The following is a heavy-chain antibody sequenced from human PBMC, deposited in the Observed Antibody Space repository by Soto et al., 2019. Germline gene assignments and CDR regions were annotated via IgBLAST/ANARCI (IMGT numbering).Heavy chain of an antibody. Sequence: QMQLVQSGPKVKKPGTSVKVSCKASTFTFTSSAVQWVRQARGQRLEWIGWIVVGSGNTKYAQNFQERVTITRDMSSATAYLELSSLRSEDTAVYYCATHREGATYYFDYWGQGTLLTVSS. CDR1: TFTFTSSA. J-gene: IGHJ4*02. D-gene: IGHD1-26*01. CDR2: IVVGSGNT. CDR3: ATHREGATYYFDY. V-gene: IGHV1-58*01.